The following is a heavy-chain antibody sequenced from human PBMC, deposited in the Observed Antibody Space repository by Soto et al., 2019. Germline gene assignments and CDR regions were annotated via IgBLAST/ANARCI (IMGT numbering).Heavy chain of an antibody. CDR3: TRGGFSYYGMDV. Sequence: QVQLVQPGAEEKKPGASVKVSCKASGYTFTTYSIHWVRQAPGQRLEWMAWINPDNGDTRYSQNFQGRVTLTRDTSASTAYKELSSLRSEDTAVYYCTRGGFSYYGMDVWGQGTTVTVSS. J-gene: IGHJ6*02. CDR1: GYTFTTYS. CDR2: INPDNGDT. D-gene: IGHD5-12*01. V-gene: IGHV1-3*05.